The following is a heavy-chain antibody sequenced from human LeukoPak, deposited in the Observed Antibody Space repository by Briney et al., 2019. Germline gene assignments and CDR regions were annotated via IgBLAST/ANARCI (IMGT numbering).Heavy chain of an antibody. CDR3: ARGSIYDFDS. D-gene: IGHD3-3*02. CDR1: GGSINSHY. CDR2: VYYTGGT. V-gene: IGHV4-59*11. Sequence: SETLSLTCTVSGGSINSHYWHWIRQPPGTRLEWIGYVYYTGGTNYKSSLESRATISVATSKKQFSLRLTSVTAADTALYYCARGSIYDFDSWGQGTLVSVSS. J-gene: IGHJ4*02.